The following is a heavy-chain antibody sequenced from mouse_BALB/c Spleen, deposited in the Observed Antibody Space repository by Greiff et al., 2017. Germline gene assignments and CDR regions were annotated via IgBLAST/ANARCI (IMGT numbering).Heavy chain of an antibody. CDR2: ISYSGST. J-gene: IGHJ2*01. D-gene: IGHD2-1*01. V-gene: IGHV3-8*02. Sequence: EVKLMESGPSLVKPSQTLSLTCSVTGDSITSGYWNWIRKFPGNKLEYMGYISYSGSTYYNPSLKSRISITRDTSKNQYYLQLNSVTTEDTATYYCARWGNGNPYYFDYWGQGTTLTVSS. CDR3: ARWGNGNPYYFDY. CDR1: GDSITSGY.